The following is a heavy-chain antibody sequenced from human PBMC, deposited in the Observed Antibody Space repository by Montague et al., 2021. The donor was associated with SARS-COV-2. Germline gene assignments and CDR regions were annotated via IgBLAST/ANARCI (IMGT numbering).Heavy chain of an antibody. V-gene: IGHV2-5*01. J-gene: IGHJ4*02. CDR3: AHSLHFSSLGDFDA. D-gene: IGHD2/OR15-2a*01. CDR1: GFSLISDGVG. CDR2: IFWNDDE. Sequence: PALVKPTQTLTLTCTFSGFSLISDGVGVGWIRQPPGKALEWLALIFWNDDERYNSSLKNRLTVTKDTSKNQVVLTMTNLDPLDTGTYYCAHSLHFSSLGDFDAWGQGTLVTVAS.